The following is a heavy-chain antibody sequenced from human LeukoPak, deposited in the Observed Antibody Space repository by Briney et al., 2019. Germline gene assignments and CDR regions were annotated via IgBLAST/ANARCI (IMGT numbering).Heavy chain of an antibody. Sequence: GASVKVSCKASGYTFTAYYMHWVRQAPGQGLEWMGWINPNSGATNYAQRFQGRVTMTRDTSISTAYMELSRLRSDDTAVYYCARALPTLVQGTYNWFDPWGQGTLVTVSS. D-gene: IGHD3-10*01. CDR1: GYTFTAYY. CDR2: INPNSGAT. V-gene: IGHV1-2*02. CDR3: ARALPTLVQGTYNWFDP. J-gene: IGHJ5*02.